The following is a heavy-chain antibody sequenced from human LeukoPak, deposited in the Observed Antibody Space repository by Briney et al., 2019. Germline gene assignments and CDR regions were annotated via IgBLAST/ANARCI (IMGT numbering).Heavy chain of an antibody. CDR2: ISSGGTTI. CDR3: ARYGSGWPGAFDY. CDR1: GFTFSYYN. J-gene: IGHJ4*02. D-gene: IGHD6-19*01. V-gene: IGHV3-48*01. Sequence: PGGSLRLSCAASGFTFSYYNMDWVRRAPGRGLEWVSSISSGGTTINYADSVKGRFTLSRDNAKNSLYLQMNSLRAEDTAVYYCARYGSGWPGAFDYWGQGTLVTVSS.